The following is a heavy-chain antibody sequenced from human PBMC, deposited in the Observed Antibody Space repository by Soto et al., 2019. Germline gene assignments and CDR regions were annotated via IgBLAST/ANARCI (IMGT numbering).Heavy chain of an antibody. V-gene: IGHV3-30*18. Sequence: QVQLVESGGGVVQPGKSLRLSCAASGFRFSSSGMHWVRQAPGKGLEWVAVIIYDGSKKEYADSVKGRFTVSRDNSKDTVYLQMNNVRPEDTGVYYCAKDLHDFASFFFYGMDVWGQGTSVTVSS. CDR1: GFRFSSSG. CDR3: AKDLHDFASFFFYGMDV. J-gene: IGHJ6*02. D-gene: IGHD2-21*02. CDR2: IIYDGSKK.